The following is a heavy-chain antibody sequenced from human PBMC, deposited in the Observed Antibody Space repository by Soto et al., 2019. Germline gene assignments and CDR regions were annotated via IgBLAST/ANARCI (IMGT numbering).Heavy chain of an antibody. CDR1: GFSFSSYG. Sequence: QVQLVESGGGVVQPGRSLRLSCAAFGFSFSSYGMHWVRQAPGKGLEWVALTWSDGSSKYYGDSVKGRFTISRDNSKNTLYLQMDSLGAEDTAVYYCAREAVPWSYYYAMDVWGQGITVTVSS. CDR3: AREAVPWSYYYAMDV. J-gene: IGHJ6*02. V-gene: IGHV3-33*01. CDR2: TWSDGSSK. D-gene: IGHD2-15*01.